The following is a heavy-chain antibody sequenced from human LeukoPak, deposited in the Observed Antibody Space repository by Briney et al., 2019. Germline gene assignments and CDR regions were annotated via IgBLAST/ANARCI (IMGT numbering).Heavy chain of an antibody. CDR3: ARHSTGDYLDY. J-gene: IGHJ4*02. CDR2: IYYSGST. Sequence: SETLSLTCTVSSGSVNSGSYYWNWIRQPPGKGLEWIGYIYYSGSTNYNPSLKSRVTISVDTSKNQFSLKLSSVTAADTAVYYCARHSTGDYLDYWGQGTLVTVSS. CDR1: SGSVNSGSYY. D-gene: IGHD7-27*01. V-gene: IGHV4-61*01.